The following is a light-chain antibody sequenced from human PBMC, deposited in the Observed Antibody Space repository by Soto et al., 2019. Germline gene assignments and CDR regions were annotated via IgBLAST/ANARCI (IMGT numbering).Light chain of an antibody. Sequence: QSALTQPASVSGSPGQSITIYCTGTSSDVGGYNYVSWYQQHPGKALKLMIYEVSNRPSGVSNRFFGSKSGNTASLTISGLQTEDEADYYCSSFTSINTWVFGGGTKLTVL. V-gene: IGLV2-14*01. CDR2: EVS. CDR3: SSFTSINTWV. J-gene: IGLJ3*02. CDR1: SSDVGGYNY.